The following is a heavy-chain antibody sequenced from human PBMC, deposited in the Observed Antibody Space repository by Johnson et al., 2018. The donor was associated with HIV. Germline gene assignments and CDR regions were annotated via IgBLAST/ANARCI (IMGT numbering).Heavy chain of an antibody. CDR1: GFTFSSYA. CDR3: ASFPTGRFTIFGVTQGAFDI. J-gene: IGHJ3*02. D-gene: IGHD3-3*01. CDR2: ISYDGSNK. V-gene: IGHV3-30-3*01. Sequence: QVQLVESGGGVVQPGRSLRLSCAASGFTFSSYAMHWVLQAPGKGLEWVAVISYDGSNKYYADSVKGRFTISRDNSKNTLYLQINSLRAEDTAVYYCASFPTGRFTIFGVTQGAFDIWGQGTMVTVSS.